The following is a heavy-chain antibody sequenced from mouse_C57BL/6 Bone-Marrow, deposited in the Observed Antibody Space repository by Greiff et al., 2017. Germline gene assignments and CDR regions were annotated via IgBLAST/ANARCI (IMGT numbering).Heavy chain of an antibody. Sequence: QVQLQQPGAELVKPGASVKLSCKASGYTFTNYWMHWVKQRPGQGHEWIGMMHPNGGSPDYNEKFKSEATLSVDKSSRTAYMELSSRTSEDSAVYYCARSYDYDDYTMDYWGQGTSVTVSS. CDR1: GYTFTNYW. V-gene: IGHV1-64*01. J-gene: IGHJ4*01. D-gene: IGHD2-4*01. CDR2: MHPNGGSP. CDR3: ARSYDYDDYTMDY.